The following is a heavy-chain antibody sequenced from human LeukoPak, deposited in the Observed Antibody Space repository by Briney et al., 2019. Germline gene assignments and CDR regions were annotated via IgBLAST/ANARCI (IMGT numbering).Heavy chain of an antibody. CDR2: INHSGST. V-gene: IGHV4-34*01. CDR3: ARGPRLSRYCSSTSRRRFDY. J-gene: IGHJ4*02. CDR1: GGSFSGYY. Sequence: PSETLSLTCAVYGGSFSGYYWSWIRQPPGKGLEWIGEINHSGSTNYNPSLKSRVTISVDTSKNQFSLKLRSVTAADTAVYYCARGPRLSRYCSSTSRRRFDYWGQGTLVTVSS. D-gene: IGHD2-2*01.